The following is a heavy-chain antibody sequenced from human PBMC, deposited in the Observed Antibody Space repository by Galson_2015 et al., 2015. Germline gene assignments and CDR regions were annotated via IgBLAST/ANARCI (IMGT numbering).Heavy chain of an antibody. CDR3: ARERYSSSSLGGHDAFDI. J-gene: IGHJ3*02. D-gene: IGHD6-6*01. CDR2: IYYSGST. V-gene: IGHV4-61*01. Sequence: ETLSLTCTVSGGSVSSGSYYWSWIRQPPGKGLEWIGYIYYSGSTNYNPSLKSRVTISVDTSKNQFSLKLSSVTAADTAVYYCARERYSSSSLGGHDAFDIWGQGTMVTVSS. CDR1: GGSVSSGSYY.